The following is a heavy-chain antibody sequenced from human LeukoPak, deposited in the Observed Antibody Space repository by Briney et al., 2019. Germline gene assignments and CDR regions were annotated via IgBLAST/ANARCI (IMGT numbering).Heavy chain of an antibody. CDR3: ARDRSGGHRAAAGTGYYYGMDV. Sequence: GGSLRLSCAASGFTFSSYGMHWVRQAPGKGLEWVAVIWYDGSNKYYADSVKGRFTISRDNSKNTLYLQMNSLRAEDTAVYYCARDRSGGHRAAAGTGYYYGMDVWGQGTTVTVSS. CDR1: GFTFSSYG. J-gene: IGHJ6*02. V-gene: IGHV3-33*01. D-gene: IGHD6-13*01. CDR2: IWYDGSNK.